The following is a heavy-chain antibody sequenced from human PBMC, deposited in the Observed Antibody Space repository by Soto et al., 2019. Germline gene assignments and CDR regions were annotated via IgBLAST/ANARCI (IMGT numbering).Heavy chain of an antibody. CDR1: GGTFSGYY. CDR2: INHSGST. J-gene: IGHJ5*02. Sequence: PSETLSLTCAVYGGTFSGYYWSWIRQPPGKGLEWIGEINHSGSTNYNPSLKSRVTISVDTSKNQLSLKLSSVTAADTAVYYCARGRYDFWSGYYYWFDPWGQGTLVTVSS. V-gene: IGHV4-34*01. CDR3: ARGRYDFWSGYYYWFDP. D-gene: IGHD3-3*01.